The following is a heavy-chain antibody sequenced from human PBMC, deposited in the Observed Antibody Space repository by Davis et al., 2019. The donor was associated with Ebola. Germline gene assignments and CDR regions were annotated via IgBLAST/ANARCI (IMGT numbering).Heavy chain of an antibody. J-gene: IGHJ6*02. CDR1: GGSISSYY. V-gene: IGHV4-34*01. CDR2: INHSGST. D-gene: IGHD6-13*01. CDR3: ARGPTFRGSSWYPSYYGMDV. Sequence: MPSETLSLTCTVSGGSISSYYWNWIRQPPGKGLEWIGEINHSGSTNYNPSLKSRVTISVDTSKNQFSLKLSSVTAADTAVYYCARGPTFRGSSWYPSYYGMDVWGQGTTVTVSS.